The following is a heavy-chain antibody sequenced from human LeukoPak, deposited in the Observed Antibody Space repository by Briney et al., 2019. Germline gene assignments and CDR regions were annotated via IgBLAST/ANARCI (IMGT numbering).Heavy chain of an antibody. J-gene: IGHJ6*03. Sequence: GASVKVSCKASGYTFTGYYMHWVRQAPGQGLEWVGWINPNSGGTNYAQKFQGRVTMTRDTSISTAYMELSRLRSDDTAVYYCARDRVKTTVSTAFYYYMDVWGKGTTVTVSS. CDR2: INPNSGGT. D-gene: IGHD4-17*01. CDR3: ARDRVKTTVSTAFYYYMDV. V-gene: IGHV1-2*02. CDR1: GYTFTGYY.